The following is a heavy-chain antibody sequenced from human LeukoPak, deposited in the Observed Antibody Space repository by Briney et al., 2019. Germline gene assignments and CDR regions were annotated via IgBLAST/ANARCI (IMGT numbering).Heavy chain of an antibody. V-gene: IGHV3-48*03. J-gene: IGHJ5*02. CDR3: ARDWDA. CDR1: GFTFSSYE. CDR2: IGRSGESI. Sequence: PGGSLRLSCAASGFTFSSYEMNWVRQAPGKGLEWVSKIGRSGESIFYADSVKGRFTISRDNSENTLYLQMNGLRPEDTAMYYCARDWDAWGQGTLVTVS.